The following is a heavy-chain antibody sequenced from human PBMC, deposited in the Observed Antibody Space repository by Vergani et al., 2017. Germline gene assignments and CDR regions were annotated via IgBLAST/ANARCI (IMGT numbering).Heavy chain of an antibody. CDR2: ISSSSSYI. D-gene: IGHD2-2*01. Sequence: EVQLVESGGGLVKPGGSLRLSCAASGFTFSSYSMNLVRQAPGKGLEWVSSISSSSSYIYYADSVKGRFTISRDNAKNSLYLQMNSLRAEDTAVYYCARGGDCSSTSCYAPIGGDMDVWGKGTTVTVSS. J-gene: IGHJ6*03. V-gene: IGHV3-21*01. CDR3: ARGGDCSSTSCYAPIGGDMDV. CDR1: GFTFSSYS.